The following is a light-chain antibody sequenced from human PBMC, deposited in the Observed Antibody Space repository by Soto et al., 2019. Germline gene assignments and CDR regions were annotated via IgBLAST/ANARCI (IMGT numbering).Light chain of an antibody. CDR3: LQYNTYRA. CDR1: QNINSW. Sequence: DIQMTQSPSTLSASVGDRVTITCRASQNINSWLAWYQQKPGKAPNLLIFDASNLESGVPSRFSGSGSGTEFTLTISSLQPDDFATYYCLQYNTYRAFGQGTKVEIK. J-gene: IGKJ1*01. V-gene: IGKV1-5*01. CDR2: DAS.